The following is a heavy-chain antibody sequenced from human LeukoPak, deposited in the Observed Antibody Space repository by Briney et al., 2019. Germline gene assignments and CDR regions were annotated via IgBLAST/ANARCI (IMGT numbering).Heavy chain of an antibody. D-gene: IGHD6-6*01. V-gene: IGHV3-30*04. CDR2: ISDDGRDT. CDR3: ARVGRVSIYPSYMDV. CDR1: GFTFSTFP. Sequence: GPSLRLPCEASGFTFSTFPMHWVRQTPDKRLEWVAVISDDGRDTYYADSVKGRFTISRDNSKNTLYLQMNSLSPEDTAVVYCARVGRVSIYPSYMDVWGKGTTVTVSS. J-gene: IGHJ6*03.